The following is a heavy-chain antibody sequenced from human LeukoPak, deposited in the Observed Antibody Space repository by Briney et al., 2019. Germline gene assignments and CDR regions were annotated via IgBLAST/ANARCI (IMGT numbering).Heavy chain of an antibody. Sequence: MRSETLSLTCTVSGDSISNYYWNWLRQSPGKGLEWIGYIFYGGTTTYNPSFKSRVTISGDTSKKQFSLRLTSVTATDTAVYYCVIGLYWFESWGQGTLVTVSS. CDR1: GDSISNYY. CDR3: VIGLYWFES. CDR2: IFYGGTT. J-gene: IGHJ5*01. V-gene: IGHV4-59*08.